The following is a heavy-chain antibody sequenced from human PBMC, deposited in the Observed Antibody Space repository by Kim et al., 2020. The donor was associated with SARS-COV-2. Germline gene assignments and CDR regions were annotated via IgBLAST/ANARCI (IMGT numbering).Heavy chain of an antibody. V-gene: IGHV7-4-1*02. CDR2: INTNTGNP. D-gene: IGHD5-12*01. CDR1: GYTFTSYA. J-gene: IGHJ2*01. Sequence: ASVKVSCKASGYTFTSYAMNWVRQAPGQGLEWMGWINTNTGNPTYAQCFTGRFVFSLDTSVSTAYLQISSLKAEDTAVYYCARVKRLTGYWYFDLWGRGTLVTVSS. CDR3: ARVKRLTGYWYFDL.